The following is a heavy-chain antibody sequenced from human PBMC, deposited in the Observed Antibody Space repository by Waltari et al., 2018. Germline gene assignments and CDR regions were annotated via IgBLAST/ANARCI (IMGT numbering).Heavy chain of an antibody. D-gene: IGHD4-17*01. CDR1: VLMFSNYG. Sequence: QVHLVQSGGGVVQPGASLRLTCATSVLMFSNYGMHWVRQGAGRGLEWGACISYDGTKTFYTDSVKGRFTVPRDNSENTVYLQMNSLRSEDTAVYYCATSGSDGGFWGQGTLVTVS. J-gene: IGHJ1*01. CDR3: ATSGSDGGF. V-gene: IGHV3-30*02. CDR2: ISYDGTKT.